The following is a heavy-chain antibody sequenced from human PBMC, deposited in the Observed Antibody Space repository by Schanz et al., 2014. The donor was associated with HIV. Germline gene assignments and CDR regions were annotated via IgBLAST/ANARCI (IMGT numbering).Heavy chain of an antibody. D-gene: IGHD6-13*01. Sequence: QVQLVESGGGVVQPGKSLRLSCAASGFTFSSYGMHWVRQAPGKGLEWAAVIWYDGSYKYYADSVKGRFTVSRDNSKNTNTLYLQMNSLRAEDTAVYYCAREYYSRNWNWFDPWGQGTLVTVSS. CDR2: IWYDGSYK. J-gene: IGHJ5*02. CDR3: AREYYSRNWNWFDP. V-gene: IGHV3-33*01. CDR1: GFTFSSYG.